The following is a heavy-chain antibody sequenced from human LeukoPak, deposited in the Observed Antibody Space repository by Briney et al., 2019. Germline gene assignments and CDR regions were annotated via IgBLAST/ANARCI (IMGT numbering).Heavy chain of an antibody. J-gene: IGHJ4*02. V-gene: IGHV3-66*04. CDR3: ARRAGAYSHPYDY. Sequence: GGSLRLSCAASGFTVSNNYMRWVRQAPGKGLEWVSLIYSGGSTYYADSVKDRFIISRDNSKNTLYLQMNSLRAEDTAVYYCARRAGAYSHPYDYWGQGTLVTVSS. CDR2: IYSGGST. CDR1: GFTVSNNY. D-gene: IGHD4/OR15-4a*01.